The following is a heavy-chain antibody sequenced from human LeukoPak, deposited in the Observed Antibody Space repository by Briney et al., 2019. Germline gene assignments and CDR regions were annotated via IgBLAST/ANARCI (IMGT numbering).Heavy chain of an antibody. V-gene: IGHV4-59*08. CDR2: IYDSGST. J-gene: IGHJ6*02. Sequence: PSETLSLTCTGSGGSFSSYYWSWIRQPPGRGLEWIGYIYDSGSTNYNPSLKSRVTMSVDTSKNQFSLKLTSVTAADTAVYYCARHPDYYYYGMDVWGQGTTVTVSS. CDR3: ARHPDYYYYGMDV. CDR1: GGSFSSYY.